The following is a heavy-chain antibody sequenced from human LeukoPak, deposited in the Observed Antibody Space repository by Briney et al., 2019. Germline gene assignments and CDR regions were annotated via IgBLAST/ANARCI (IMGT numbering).Heavy chain of an antibody. D-gene: IGHD1-26*01. V-gene: IGHV3-7*01. J-gene: IGHJ4*02. CDR2: IKQDGSER. Sequence: PGGSLRLSCAASGFIFRSHWMSWVRQAPGKGLEWVASIKQDGSERFYVDSVKGRFTISRDNAKKSLYLYMNSLRAEDTAVYYCARDKIVGATNFDYWGQGTLVTVSS. CDR3: ARDKIVGATNFDY. CDR1: GFIFRSHW.